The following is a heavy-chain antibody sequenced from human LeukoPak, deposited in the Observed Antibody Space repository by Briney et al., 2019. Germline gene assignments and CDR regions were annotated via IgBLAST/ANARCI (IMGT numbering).Heavy chain of an antibody. J-gene: IGHJ4*02. D-gene: IGHD3-10*01. V-gene: IGHV3-30*18. Sequence: GGSLRLSCLASGFDFSNYGMHWVRQAPGKGLEWVALMSKDGSKTYYADSVKGRFTISRDISKNTLFLQLNSLRAEDTALYFCAKSSGFGGLFDSWGQGTRVIVS. CDR2: MSKDGSKT. CDR1: GFDFSNYG. CDR3: AKSSGFGGLFDS.